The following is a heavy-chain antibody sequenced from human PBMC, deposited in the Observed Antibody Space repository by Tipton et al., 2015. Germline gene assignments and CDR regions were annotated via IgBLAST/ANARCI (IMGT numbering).Heavy chain of an antibody. V-gene: IGHV3-74*01. Sequence: SLRLSCAASGFTFNNYGMHWVRQPPGKGPVWVSRINTDGSSTNYADSVKGRFTISRDNAKNTLHLQMNSLRAEDTAVYYCARLGGLAADYWGQGTLVTVSS. CDR3: ARLGGLAADY. CDR2: INTDGSST. D-gene: IGHD6-25*01. J-gene: IGHJ4*02. CDR1: GFTFNNYG.